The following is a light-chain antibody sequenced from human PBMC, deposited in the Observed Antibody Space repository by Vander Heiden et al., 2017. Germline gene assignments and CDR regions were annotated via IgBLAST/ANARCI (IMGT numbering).Light chain of an antibody. V-gene: IGKV3-11*01. J-gene: IGKJ3*01. CDR3: QDRSSFFT. CDR2: DAS. Sequence: EIVLTQSPTTLSLSPGERATLSCRASQSVSSYLAWYQQKPGQPPRLLNCDASNRAAGIPGMCSGSGSGTYFTLTIRSLAPEDVAFYCWQDRSSFFTFGRGTKVDIK. CDR1: QSVSSY.